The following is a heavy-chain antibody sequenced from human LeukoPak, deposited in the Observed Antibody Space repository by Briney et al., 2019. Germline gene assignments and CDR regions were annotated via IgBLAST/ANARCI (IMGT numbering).Heavy chain of an antibody. CDR2: ISGYNGNT. CDR3: ARDLYHYGLWSPCGY. J-gene: IGHJ4*02. Sequence: ASVKVSCKASGYTFTNYGITWVRQAPGQGLEWMGWISGYNGNTNYAQKLQGRVTMTTDTFTSTAYMELRSLRSDDTAVYYCARDLYHYGLWSPCGYWGQGTLVTVSS. CDR1: GYTFTNYG. D-gene: IGHD3-10*01. V-gene: IGHV1-18*04.